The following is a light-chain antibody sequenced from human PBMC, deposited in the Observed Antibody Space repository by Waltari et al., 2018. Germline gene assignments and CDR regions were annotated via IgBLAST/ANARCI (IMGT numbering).Light chain of an antibody. Sequence: IQMTQSPSPLSASLGDRVTTTCRASQGIRSWLAWYQQKPGRAPNLLIYKASSLQSGVPSRFSGSGSGTDFTLTISSLQPEDFATYYCQQYNSAPRTFGQGTKVEIK. CDR1: QGIRSW. CDR2: KAS. V-gene: IGKV1-5*03. J-gene: IGKJ1*01. CDR3: QQYNSAPRT.